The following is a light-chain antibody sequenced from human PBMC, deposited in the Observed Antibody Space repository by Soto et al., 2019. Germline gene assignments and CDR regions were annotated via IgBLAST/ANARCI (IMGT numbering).Light chain of an antibody. V-gene: IGKV1-5*03. J-gene: IGKJ1*01. Sequence: DIQITPSSSTLSAPLRDGVTLTCRASQTVSRWLAWYQQKPGKAPQLLIEKASTLASGVPSRFSGSGSGTDFILTINNLQPEDVATYYCLQVNSFPRTFGQGTKGDIK. CDR3: LQVNSFPRT. CDR1: QTVSRW. CDR2: KAS.